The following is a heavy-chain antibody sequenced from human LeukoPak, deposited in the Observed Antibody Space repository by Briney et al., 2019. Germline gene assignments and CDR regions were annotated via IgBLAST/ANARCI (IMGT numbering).Heavy chain of an antibody. CDR2: IKQDGNEK. CDR1: GFTFRTYW. Sequence: PGGSLRLSCAASGFTFRTYWMSWVRQAPGKGLEWVANIKQDGNEKYYVDSAKGRFTISRDNAKNSLYLQMNSLRAEDTAVYYCAELGITMIGGVWGKGTTVTISS. CDR3: AELGITMIGGV. V-gene: IGHV3-7*01. D-gene: IGHD3-10*02. J-gene: IGHJ6*04.